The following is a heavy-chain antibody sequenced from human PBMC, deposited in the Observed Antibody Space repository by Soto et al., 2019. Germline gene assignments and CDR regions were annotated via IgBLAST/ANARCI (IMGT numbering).Heavy chain of an antibody. V-gene: IGHV4-34*01. CDR1: GGSFSGYY. J-gene: IGHJ5*02. D-gene: IGHD2-2*01. CDR2: INHSGST. CDR3: ARGPRLVPAAIQTPNWFDP. Sequence: PSETLSLTWGVYGGSFSGYYWRWIRQPPGKGLEWIGEINHSGSTNYNPYLKSRVTISVDTSKNQFSLKLSSVTAADTAVYYCARGPRLVPAAIQTPNWFDPWGQGTLVTVSS.